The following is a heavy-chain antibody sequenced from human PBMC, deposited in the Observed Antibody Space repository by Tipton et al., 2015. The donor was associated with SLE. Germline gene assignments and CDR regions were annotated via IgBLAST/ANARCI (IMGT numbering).Heavy chain of an antibody. CDR3: ARTASYYDGMDV. Sequence: SLRLSCAASGFTFRTYWMHWVRQAPGKGLEWVSYISRSGSAIYYADSVKGRFTISRDNAKNSLFLQMNSLRAEDTALYYCARTASYYDGMDVWGQGTTVTVAS. CDR2: ISRSGSAI. V-gene: IGHV3-48*03. CDR1: GFTFRTYW. J-gene: IGHJ6*02.